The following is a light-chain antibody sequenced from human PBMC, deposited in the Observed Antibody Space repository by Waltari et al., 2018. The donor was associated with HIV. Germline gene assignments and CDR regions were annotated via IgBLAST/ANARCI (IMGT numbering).Light chain of an antibody. CDR2: EVG. J-gene: IGLJ2*01. Sequence: QSALTQPASVSGSPGQSITISCTGTSSDVGGYNYVSWYQQHPGKAPKVMIFEVGNRPSGVSNRFSGAKSGNTASLTISGLQAEDEADYYCSSFTSSSSVVFGGGTKLTVL. CDR3: SSFTSSSSVV. CDR1: SSDVGGYNY. V-gene: IGLV2-14*01.